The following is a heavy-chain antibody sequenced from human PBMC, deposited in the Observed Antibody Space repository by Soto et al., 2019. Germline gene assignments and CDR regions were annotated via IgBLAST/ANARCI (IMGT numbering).Heavy chain of an antibody. CDR1: GFTFSSYW. D-gene: IGHD4-4*01. J-gene: IGHJ4*02. CDR3: ASSYSNYVGRVFDY. Sequence: GGSLRLSCAASGFTFSSYWMSWVRQAPGKGLEWVANIKQDGSEKYYMDSVKGRFTISRDNAKNSLYLQMNSLRAEDTAVYYCASSYSNYVGRVFDYWGQGTLVTVSS. CDR2: IKQDGSEK. V-gene: IGHV3-7*01.